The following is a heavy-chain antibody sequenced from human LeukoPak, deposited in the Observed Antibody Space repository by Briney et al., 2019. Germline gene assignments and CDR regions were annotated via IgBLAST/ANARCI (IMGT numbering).Heavy chain of an antibody. Sequence: GRSLRLSCAASGFTFSSYAMHWVRQAPGKGLEWVAVISYDGSNKYYADSVKGRFTISRDNSKNTLYLQMNSLRAEDTAVYYCARSGWYSYWYFDLWARGTLVTVSS. V-gene: IGHV3-30*04. D-gene: IGHD6-19*01. CDR1: GFTFSSYA. CDR3: ARSGWYSYWYFDL. CDR2: ISYDGSNK. J-gene: IGHJ2*01.